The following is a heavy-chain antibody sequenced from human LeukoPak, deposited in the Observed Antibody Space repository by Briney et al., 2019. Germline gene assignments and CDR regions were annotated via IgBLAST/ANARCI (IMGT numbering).Heavy chain of an antibody. Sequence: SETLSLTCTVSGGSISSGSYYWGWIRQPPGKGLEWIGSIYYSGSTYYNPSLKSRVTISVGTSKNQFSLKLSSVTAADTAVYYCARGRHSSSSGKNPDDAFDIWGQGTMVTVSS. CDR1: GGSISSGSYY. CDR2: IYYSGST. CDR3: ARGRHSSSSGKNPDDAFDI. J-gene: IGHJ3*02. D-gene: IGHD6-6*01. V-gene: IGHV4-39*07.